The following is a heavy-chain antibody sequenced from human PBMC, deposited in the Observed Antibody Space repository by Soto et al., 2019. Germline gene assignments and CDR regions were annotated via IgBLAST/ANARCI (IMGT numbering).Heavy chain of an antibody. D-gene: IGHD3-22*01. CDR1: GFTFSSYE. CDR3: ARVPYYYDRNGEIYYFDH. J-gene: IGHJ4*02. Sequence: EVQLVESGGGLVQPGGSLRLSCATSGFTFSSYEMNWVRQAPGKGLEWVSYISSSGSTIYYADSVKGRFTISRDNAKNSLYLQMDSLRAEDTAVYYCARVPYYYDRNGEIYYFDHWGQGSLVTVSS. V-gene: IGHV3-48*03. CDR2: ISSSGSTI.